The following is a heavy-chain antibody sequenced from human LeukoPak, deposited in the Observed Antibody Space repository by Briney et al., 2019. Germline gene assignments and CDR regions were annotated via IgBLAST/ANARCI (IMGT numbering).Heavy chain of an antibody. CDR2: IYYSGST. J-gene: IGHJ3*02. V-gene: IGHV4-61*08. D-gene: IGHD3-9*01. CDR1: GGSISSGDYY. CDR3: ARGLRYFDLPNAFDI. Sequence: SQTLSLTCTVSGGSISSGDYYWSWIRQPPGMGLEWIGYIYYSGSTNYNPSLKSRVTISVDTSKNQFSLKLSSVTAADTAVYYCARGLRYFDLPNAFDIWGQGTMVTVSS.